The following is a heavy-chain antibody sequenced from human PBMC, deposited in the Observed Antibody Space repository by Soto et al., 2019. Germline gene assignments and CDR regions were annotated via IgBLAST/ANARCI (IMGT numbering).Heavy chain of an antibody. CDR3: ARSRNLDV. D-gene: IGHD1-1*01. CDR1: GGSFSENH. Sequence: QVQVQQWGAGLLKPSETLSLTCAVYGGSFSENHWSWIRQPPGKGLEWIGEIQNTGGTNYSPSLKSRVTISEDRSKNQLSLSLTSVSAADTAVYYCARSRNLDVWGQGTTVIVSS. CDR2: IQNTGGT. J-gene: IGHJ6*02. V-gene: IGHV4-34*01.